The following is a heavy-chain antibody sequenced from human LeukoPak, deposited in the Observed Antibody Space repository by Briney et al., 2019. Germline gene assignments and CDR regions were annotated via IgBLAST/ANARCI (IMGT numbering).Heavy chain of an antibody. V-gene: IGHV4-34*01. CDR2: INHSGGT. J-gene: IGHJ5*02. CDR3: ASLARGGNWFDP. D-gene: IGHD6-6*01. Sequence: SETLSLTRAVYGGSFIGYDWTWIRHPPGKGLEWIGEINHSGGTNYNPSLKSRVTISVDTSKHQFSLKLSSVTAADTAVYYCASLARGGNWFDPWGQGTLVTVSS. CDR1: GGSFIGYD.